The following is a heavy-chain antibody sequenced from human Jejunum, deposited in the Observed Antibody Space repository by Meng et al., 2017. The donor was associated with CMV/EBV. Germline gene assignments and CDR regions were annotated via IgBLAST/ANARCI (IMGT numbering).Heavy chain of an antibody. J-gene: IGHJ4*02. CDR2: ISHEGTTQ. CDR3: AREKRFTTYLDS. CDR1: GFTITTYS. D-gene: IGHD1-26*01. V-gene: IGHV3-30*04. Sequence: AASGFTITTYSIHWVRRAPGKGLEWVAGISHEGTTQYLADSVKGRFSVSRDTSKNTLYLQMNSLTTEDTAVYYCAREKRFTTYLDSWGRGALVTVSS.